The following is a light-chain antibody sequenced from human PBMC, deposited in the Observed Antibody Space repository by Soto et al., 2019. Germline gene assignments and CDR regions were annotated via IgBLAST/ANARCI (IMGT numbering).Light chain of an antibody. V-gene: IGKV3-20*01. Sequence: EVVLTQSPGTLSLSPGERATLSCRASQSVSNNYFGWYQQKPGQAPRLLIFGSSDRSTGIPDRFSGSGSGTDFTLTISRLEPEDFSVYYCQQYGSSPPYTFGQVTKLEIK. CDR3: QQYGSSPPYT. CDR1: QSVSNNY. J-gene: IGKJ2*01. CDR2: GSS.